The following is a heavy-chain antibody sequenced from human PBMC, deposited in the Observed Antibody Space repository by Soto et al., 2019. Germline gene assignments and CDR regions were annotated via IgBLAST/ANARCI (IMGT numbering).Heavy chain of an antibody. V-gene: IGHV3-7*01. CDR1: GFTFRNYG. J-gene: IGHJ4*02. CDR3: ARDLDWNYAY. Sequence: GGSLRLSCAASGFTFRNYGMNWVRQAPGKGLEWVSNIIQDRSKKYYVDSVKGRFTISRDNAKNSLYLQMNSLRAEDTAVYYCARDLDWNYAYWGQGTLVTVSS. CDR2: IIQDRSKK. D-gene: IGHD1-7*01.